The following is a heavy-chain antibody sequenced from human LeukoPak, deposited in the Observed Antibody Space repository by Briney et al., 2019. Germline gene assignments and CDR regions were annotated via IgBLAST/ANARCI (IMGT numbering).Heavy chain of an antibody. V-gene: IGHV4-39*07. CDR1: GGSISSSSYY. Sequence: SETLSLTCTVSGGSISSSSYYWGWIRQPPGKGLEWIGSIYYSGSTYYNPSLKSRVTISVDTSKNQFSLKLSSVTAADTAVYYCARLVYSYGFVWNWFDPWGQGTLVTVSS. D-gene: IGHD5-18*01. CDR2: IYYSGST. CDR3: ARLVYSYGFVWNWFDP. J-gene: IGHJ5*02.